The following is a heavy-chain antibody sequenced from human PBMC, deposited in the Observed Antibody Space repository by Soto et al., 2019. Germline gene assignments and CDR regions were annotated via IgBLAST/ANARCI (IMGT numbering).Heavy chain of an antibody. CDR1: GGSFSCYY. D-gene: IGHD1-26*01. CDR2: INHSGST. CDR3: ARHKRKNRVGAYYYYYGMDV. J-gene: IGHJ6*02. Sequence: SETLSLTCAVYGGSFSCYYWSWVRQPPGKGLEWIGEINHSGSTNYNPSLKSRVTISVDTSKNQFSLKLSSVTAADTAVYYCARHKRKNRVGAYYYYYGMDVWGQGTTVTVSS. V-gene: IGHV4-34*01.